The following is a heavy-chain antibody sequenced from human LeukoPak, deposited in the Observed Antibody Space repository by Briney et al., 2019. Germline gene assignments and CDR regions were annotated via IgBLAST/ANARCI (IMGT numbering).Heavy chain of an antibody. CDR1: GFPFSSYG. V-gene: IGHV3-33*01. CDR2: LVYDARS. D-gene: IGHD6-19*01. Sequence: GTSLRLSCAASGFPFSSYGMHWARQAPGKGLEWVARLVYDARSDYANSVKGRFSISRDDSKNTLFLDMSNLRVEDTALYYCARDLSAAFDFWGQGVQVTVSS. J-gene: IGHJ4*02. CDR3: ARDLSAAFDF.